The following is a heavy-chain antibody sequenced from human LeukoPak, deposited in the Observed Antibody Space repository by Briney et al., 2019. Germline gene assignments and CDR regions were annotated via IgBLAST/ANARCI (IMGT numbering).Heavy chain of an antibody. J-gene: IGHJ5*02. CDR2: ISVYNGNT. Sequence: GASVKVSCKASGYTFTSYEISWVRQAPGQGLEWMGWISVYNGNTNYAQNLQGRVTMTTDTSTSTAYMELRSLRSDDTAAYYCARNAVSCSSTSCYSFDPWGQGTLVTVSS. CDR1: GYTFTSYE. V-gene: IGHV1-18*01. CDR3: ARNAVSCSSTSCYSFDP. D-gene: IGHD2-2*01.